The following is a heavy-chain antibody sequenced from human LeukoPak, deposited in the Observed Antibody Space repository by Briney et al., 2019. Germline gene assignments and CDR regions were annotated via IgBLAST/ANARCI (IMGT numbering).Heavy chain of an antibody. CDR3: ARQRLRGISYFGF. CDR1: GYSFTSFW. V-gene: IGHV5-51*01. J-gene: IGHJ4*02. Sequence: GESRRISCKGSGYSFTSFWIGWVRRMPGKGLEWMGIIYPGDSDTRYSPSFQGQVTISADKSINTAYLQWSSLKASDTAMYYCARQRLRGISYFGFWGQGTLVTVSS. CDR2: IYPGDSDT. D-gene: IGHD3-10*01.